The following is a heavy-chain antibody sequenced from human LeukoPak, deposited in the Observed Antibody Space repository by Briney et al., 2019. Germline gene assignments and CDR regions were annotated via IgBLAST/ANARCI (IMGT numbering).Heavy chain of an antibody. J-gene: IGHJ3*02. D-gene: IGHD4-17*01. V-gene: IGHV4-39*01. CDR2: IYYSGST. CDR3: ASYRDYADAFDI. Sequence: SETLSLTCTVSGGSISSSSYYWGWIRQPPGKGLEWIGSIYYSGSTYYNPSLKSRVTVSVDTSKNQFSLKLGSVTAADTAVYYCASYRDYADAFDIWGQGTMVTVSS. CDR1: GGSISSSSYY.